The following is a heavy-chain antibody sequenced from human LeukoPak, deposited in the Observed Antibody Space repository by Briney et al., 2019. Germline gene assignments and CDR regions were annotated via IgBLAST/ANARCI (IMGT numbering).Heavy chain of an antibody. D-gene: IGHD3-10*01. CDR1: GFTFSSYG. CDR2: IWSDGSNK. CDR3: ARDFGDTMVRGPRFDY. V-gene: IGHV3-33*01. J-gene: IGHJ4*02. Sequence: GRSLRLSCAASGFTFSSYGMHWVRQAPGKGLEWVAVIWSDGSNKDYADSVKGRFTISRDNAKNSLYLQMNSLRAEDTAVYYCARDFGDTMVRGPRFDYWGQGTLVTVSS.